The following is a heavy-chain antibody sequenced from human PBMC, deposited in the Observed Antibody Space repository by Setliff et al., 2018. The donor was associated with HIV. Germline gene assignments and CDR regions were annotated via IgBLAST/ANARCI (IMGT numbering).Heavy chain of an antibody. CDR3: ARAVNFDY. CDR2: IYVYNSERT. V-gene: IGHV4-59*01. J-gene: IGHJ4*02. CDR1: GGSFSGYY. Sequence: SETLSLTCSVSGGSFSGYYWSWIRQPPGKGLEWIGYIYVYNSERTNYNPSLTSRVTISVDTSRNQFSPKLTSVTAAETAIYYCARAVNFDYWGQGTQVTVSS. D-gene: IGHD6-19*01.